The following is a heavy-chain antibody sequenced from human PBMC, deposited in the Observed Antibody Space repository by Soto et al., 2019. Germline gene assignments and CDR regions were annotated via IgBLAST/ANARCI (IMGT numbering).Heavy chain of an antibody. D-gene: IGHD1-1*01. CDR2: INPYRGAT. J-gene: IGHJ6*02. Sequence: ASVKVSCKASGYSFTDYYMHWVRQAPGQGLEWMGWINPYRGATNYAQKFQGRVTMTRDTSISTAHMELSRLRSDDTAVYWCAREHVRPRTGAMDVWGQGTTVTVSS. CDR1: GYSFTDYY. CDR3: AREHVRPRTGAMDV. V-gene: IGHV1-2*02.